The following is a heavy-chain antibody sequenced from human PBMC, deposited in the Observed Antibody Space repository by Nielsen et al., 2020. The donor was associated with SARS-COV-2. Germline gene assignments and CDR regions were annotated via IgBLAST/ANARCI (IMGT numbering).Heavy chain of an antibody. D-gene: IGHD4-17*01. Sequence: SETLSLTCTFSGGSITAGDYYWSWIRQPPGKGLEWIGYVYYNGSTYYNVSLKSRVTISVDTSKNQFSLKLHSVTAADTVVYYCARGTVTTGWFDPWGQGTLVTVSS. V-gene: IGHV4-30-4*01. CDR2: VYYNGST. CDR3: ARGTVTTGWFDP. J-gene: IGHJ5*02. CDR1: GGSITAGDYY.